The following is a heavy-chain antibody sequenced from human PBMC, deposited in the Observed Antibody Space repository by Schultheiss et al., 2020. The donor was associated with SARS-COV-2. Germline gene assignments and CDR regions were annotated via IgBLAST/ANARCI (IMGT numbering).Heavy chain of an antibody. V-gene: IGHV1-18*04. CDR3: ARDAYEGIVAEPGALGYSYYGMDV. CDR1: GYAFIGFY. CDR2: ISPHNGNT. D-gene: IGHD2-2*01. J-gene: IGHJ6*01. Sequence: ASVKVSCKASGYAFIGFYIHWLRQAPGQGLEWMGWISPHNGNTKYAQELQGRVTMTTDILTSTAFLELRRLRSDDTAVYYCARDAYEGIVAEPGALGYSYYGMDVWGQGTSVTVSS.